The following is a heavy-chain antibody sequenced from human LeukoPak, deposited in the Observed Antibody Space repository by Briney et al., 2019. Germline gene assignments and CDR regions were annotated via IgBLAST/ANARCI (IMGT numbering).Heavy chain of an antibody. J-gene: IGHJ4*02. CDR2: IYHSGST. CDR1: GGSISSSSYY. CDR3: ARSFLVVCYFDY. Sequence: SETLSLTCTVSGGSISSSSYYWGWIRQPPGKGLEWVGSIYHSGSTYYNPSLKSRVTISVDTSKNQFSLKLSSVTAADTAVYYCARSFLVVCYFDYWGQGTLVTVSS. D-gene: IGHD3-22*01. V-gene: IGHV4-39*01.